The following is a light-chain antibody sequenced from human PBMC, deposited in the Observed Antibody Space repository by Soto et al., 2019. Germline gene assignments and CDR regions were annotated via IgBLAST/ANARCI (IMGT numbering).Light chain of an antibody. CDR3: QQRNNWVT. V-gene: IGKV3-11*01. Sequence: EIVMTQSPATLSVSPGERATLSCRASQSVSSNLAWYQQKPGQAPRLLIYGASNRATGIPARFSGSGSGTDFILTISSLEPEDSAVYFCQQRNNWVTFGGGTKVDIK. CDR2: GAS. J-gene: IGKJ4*01. CDR1: QSVSSN.